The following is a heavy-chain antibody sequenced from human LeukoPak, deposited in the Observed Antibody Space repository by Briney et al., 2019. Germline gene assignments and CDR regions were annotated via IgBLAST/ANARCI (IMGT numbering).Heavy chain of an antibody. D-gene: IGHD1-26*01. CDR1: GYTFTGYY. J-gene: IGHJ4*02. CDR3: ARERTSEVGATSGYFDY. CDR2: INPNSGGT. V-gene: IGHV1-2*02. Sequence: ASVKVSCKASGYTFTGYYMHWVRQPPGQGLEWMGWINPNSGGTNYAQKFQGRVTMTRDTSISTAYMELSRLRSDDTAVYYCARERTSEVGATSGYFDYWGQGTLVTVSS.